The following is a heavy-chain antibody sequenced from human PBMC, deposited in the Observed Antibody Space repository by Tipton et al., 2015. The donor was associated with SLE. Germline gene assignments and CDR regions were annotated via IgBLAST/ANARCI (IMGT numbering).Heavy chain of an antibody. CDR3: AKRGYTDAFDI. CDR2: ISSSSSYI. D-gene: IGHD5-24*01. CDR1: GFTFSSYS. Sequence: SLRLSCAASGFTFSSYSMNWVRQAPGKGLEWVSSISSSSSYIYYADSVKGRFTISRDNSKNTLYLQMNSLRAEDTAVYYCAKRGYTDAFDIWGQGTMVTVSS. J-gene: IGHJ3*02. V-gene: IGHV3-21*04.